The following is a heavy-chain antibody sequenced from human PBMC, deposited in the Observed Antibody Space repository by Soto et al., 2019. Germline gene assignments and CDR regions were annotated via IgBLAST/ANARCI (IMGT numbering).Heavy chain of an antibody. V-gene: IGHV1-69*13. J-gene: IGHJ5*02. CDR2: IIPIFGTA. Sequence: SVKVSCRASGGTFSSYAISWVRQAPGQGLEWMGGIIPIFGTANYAQKFQGRVTITADESTSTAYMELSSLRSEDTAVYYCARERGYNPEGEFDPWGQGTLVTVSS. CDR1: GGTFSSYA. CDR3: ARERGYNPEGEFDP. D-gene: IGHD5-12*01.